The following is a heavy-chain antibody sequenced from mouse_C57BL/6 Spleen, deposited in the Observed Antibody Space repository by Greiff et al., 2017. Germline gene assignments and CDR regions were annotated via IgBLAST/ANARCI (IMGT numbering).Heavy chain of an antibody. Sequence: QVQLQQSGAELVRPGASVTLSCKASGYTFTDYEMHWVKQTPVHGLAWIGAIDPETGGTAYNQKFKGKALLTADKSSSTAYMELRSLTSEDSAVYYCTRRDDYDLRYFDVWGTGTTVTVSS. CDR3: TRRDDYDLRYFDV. CDR1: GYTFTDYE. J-gene: IGHJ1*03. V-gene: IGHV1-15*01. CDR2: IDPETGGT. D-gene: IGHD2-4*01.